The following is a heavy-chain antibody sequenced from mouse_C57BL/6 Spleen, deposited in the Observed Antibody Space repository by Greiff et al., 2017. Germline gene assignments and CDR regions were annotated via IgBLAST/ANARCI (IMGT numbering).Heavy chain of an antibody. V-gene: IGHV1-61*01. Sequence: QVQLQQPGAELVRPGSSVKLSCKASGYTFTSYWLDWVKQRPGQGLEWIGNIYPSDSETHYNQKFKDKATLTVDKYSSTAYMQLSSQTSEDSAVYYCATFYYGNLFAYWGQGTLVTVSA. CDR3: ATFYYGNLFAY. CDR2: IYPSDSET. D-gene: IGHD2-1*01. J-gene: IGHJ3*01. CDR1: GYTFTSYW.